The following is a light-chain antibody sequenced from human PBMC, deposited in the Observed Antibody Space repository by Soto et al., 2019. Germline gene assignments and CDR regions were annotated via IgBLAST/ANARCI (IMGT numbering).Light chain of an antibody. CDR1: QSISDN. CDR3: QQYGSSRT. J-gene: IGKJ1*01. CDR2: GAS. Sequence: EIVMTQSPATLSLSPGERATLSCRASQSISDNLVWYQQKPGQAPRLLIYGASSRATGIPDRFSGSGSGTDFTLTISRLEPEDFAVYYCQQYGSSRTFGQGTKVDI. V-gene: IGKV3-20*01.